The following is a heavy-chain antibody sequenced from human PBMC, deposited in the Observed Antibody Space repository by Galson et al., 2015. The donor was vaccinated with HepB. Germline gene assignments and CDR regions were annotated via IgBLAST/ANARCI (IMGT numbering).Heavy chain of an antibody. J-gene: IGHJ3*01. D-gene: IGHD2-15*01. V-gene: IGHV3-23*01. CDR1: GFTFSSYG. Sequence: SLRLSCAASGFTFSSYGMNWVRQAPGKGLEWVASISDSGYSTYRADSVTGRFTISRDNSKNTVNLQMNSLRAEDTALYYCAKSLEDRSEKDAFDFWGQGTMVTVSS. CDR3: AKSLEDRSEKDAFDF. CDR2: ISDSGYST.